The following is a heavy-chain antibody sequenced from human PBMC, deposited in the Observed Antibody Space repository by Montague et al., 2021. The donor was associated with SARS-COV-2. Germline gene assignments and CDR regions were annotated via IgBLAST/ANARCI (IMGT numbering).Heavy chain of an antibody. CDR3: ASSGITLTGLDAFDI. D-gene: IGHD3-9*01. CDR1: GDSVSSKSVA. CDR2: TYYRSKWYS. Sequence: CAISGDSVSSKSVAWNWIRQSPSRGLEWLGRTYYRSKWYSDYAEXFKXRLVITPDTSKTQVSLQLNSVIPEDTAVYFCASSGITLTGLDAFDIWGQGTMVTVSS. J-gene: IGHJ3*02. V-gene: IGHV6-1*01.